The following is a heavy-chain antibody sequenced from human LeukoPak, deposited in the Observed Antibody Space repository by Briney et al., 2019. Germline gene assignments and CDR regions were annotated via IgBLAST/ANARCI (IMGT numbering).Heavy chain of an antibody. CDR3: ARDSQYYYGSGANWFDP. Sequence: SETLSLTCTVSGGSISSYYWSWIRQPPGKGLEWIGYIYYSGSTNYNPSLKSRVTISVDTSKNQFSLKLSSVTAADTAVYYCARDSQYYYGSGANWFDPWGQGTLVTVSS. CDR2: IYYSGST. J-gene: IGHJ5*02. CDR1: GGSISSYY. V-gene: IGHV4-59*01. D-gene: IGHD3-10*01.